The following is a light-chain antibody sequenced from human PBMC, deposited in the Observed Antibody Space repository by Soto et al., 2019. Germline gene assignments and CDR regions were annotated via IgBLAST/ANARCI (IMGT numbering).Light chain of an antibody. Sequence: QPVLTQSSSASASLGSSVKFTCTLSSGHSSYIIAWHQQQPGKAPRYLMKLEGSGSYNKGSGVPDRFSGSSSGADRYLTISNLQFEDEADYYCETWDINAWVFGGGTKLTVL. CDR2: LEGSGSY. CDR3: ETWDINAWV. V-gene: IGLV4-60*02. CDR1: SGHSSYI. J-gene: IGLJ3*02.